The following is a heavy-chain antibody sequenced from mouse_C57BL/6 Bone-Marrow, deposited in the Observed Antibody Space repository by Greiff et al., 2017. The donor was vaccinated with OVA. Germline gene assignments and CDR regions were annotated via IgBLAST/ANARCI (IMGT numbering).Heavy chain of an antibody. Sequence: QVQLQQPGAELVKPGASVKLSCKASGYTFTSYWMHWVKQRPGQGLEWIGMIHPNSGSTNYNEKFKSKAKLTVDKSSSTAYMQLSSLTSEDSAVYYGARRDVYDDAMDYWGQGTSVTVSS. V-gene: IGHV1-64*01. CDR2: IHPNSGST. J-gene: IGHJ4*01. CDR3: ARRDVYDDAMDY. D-gene: IGHD2-2*01. CDR1: GYTFTSYW.